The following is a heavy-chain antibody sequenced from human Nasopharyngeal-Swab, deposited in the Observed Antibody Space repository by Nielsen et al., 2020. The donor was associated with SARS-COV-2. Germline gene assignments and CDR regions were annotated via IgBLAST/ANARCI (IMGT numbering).Heavy chain of an antibody. J-gene: IGHJ5*02. Sequence: GESLKISCAASGFTFDDYAMHWVRQAPGKGLEWVSGISWNGGSTGYADSVKGRFTISRDNAKNSLYLQMNSLRAEDTALYHCARWGVVVPAAQGGGWFDPWGQGTLVTVSS. D-gene: IGHD2-2*01. CDR3: ARWGVVVPAAQGGGWFDP. V-gene: IGHV3-20*01. CDR1: GFTFDDYA. CDR2: ISWNGGST.